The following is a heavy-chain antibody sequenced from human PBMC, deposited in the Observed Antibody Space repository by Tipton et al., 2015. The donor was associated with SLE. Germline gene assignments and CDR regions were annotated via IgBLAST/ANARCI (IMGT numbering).Heavy chain of an antibody. CDR2: VFYSGNT. J-gene: IGHJ5*02. Sequence: TPSLTCSVSGGSMSYHYWSWIRQPPGKGLEWIGSVFYSGNTYYNESLQSRVTISIDTSKNHFSLKLYSVTAADTAVYYCAREDSSSWFYTRFDPWGQGTLVTVSS. CDR1: GGSMSYHY. D-gene: IGHD2-2*02. CDR3: AREDSSSWFYTRFDP. V-gene: IGHV4-39*07.